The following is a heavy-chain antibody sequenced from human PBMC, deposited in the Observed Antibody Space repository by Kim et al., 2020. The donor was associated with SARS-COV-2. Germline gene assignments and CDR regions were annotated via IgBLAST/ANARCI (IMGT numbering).Heavy chain of an antibody. V-gene: IGHV1-3*01. Sequence: ASVKVSCKASGYTFTSYGMHWVRQAPGQRLEWMGWINAGTGNTKYSHKFEGRVTITRDTSASTAYMELSSPRSEDTAVYYCARDHRYCSGSTCYGEAIDYWGQGTLVTVSS. J-gene: IGHJ4*02. CDR2: INAGTGNT. CDR3: ARDHRYCSGSTCYGEAIDY. D-gene: IGHD2-15*01. CDR1: GYTFTSYG.